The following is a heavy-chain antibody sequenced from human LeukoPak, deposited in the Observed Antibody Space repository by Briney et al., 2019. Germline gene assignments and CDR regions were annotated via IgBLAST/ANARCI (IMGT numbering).Heavy chain of an antibody. J-gene: IGHJ6*03. CDR2: ISTNTGNP. CDR3: ARKSVAATPRDIVYQYSYMDV. Sequence: ASVKVSYKSSGYTFTSYAMNWVRQAPGHGLEWMGWISTNTGNPTYAQGFTGRFVFSLDTSVSTAYLQISSLKAEDTAVYYCARKSVAATPRDIVYQYSYMDVWGKGTTVTVSS. D-gene: IGHD2-15*01. CDR1: GYTFTSYA. V-gene: IGHV7-4-1*02.